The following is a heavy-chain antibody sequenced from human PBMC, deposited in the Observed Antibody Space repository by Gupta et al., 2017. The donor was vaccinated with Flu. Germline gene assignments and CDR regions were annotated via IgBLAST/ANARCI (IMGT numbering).Heavy chain of an antibody. CDR2: ITSGGST. CDR1: VFTFRSYA. CDR3: AKDVRGAAAGGGHYFDY. V-gene: IGHV3-23*01. Sequence: EVQLLESGGGLVQPGGSLRLSCEASVFTFRSYAMSWVRQAPGKGLQWVSGITSGGSTYYADSVKGRFTISRDNSKNTLYLQMNSLRAEDTAVYYCAKDVRGAAAGGGHYFDYWGQGTLVTVSS. J-gene: IGHJ4*02. D-gene: IGHD6-13*01.